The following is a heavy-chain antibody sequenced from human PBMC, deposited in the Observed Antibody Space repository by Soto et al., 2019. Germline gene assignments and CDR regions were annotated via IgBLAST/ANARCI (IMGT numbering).Heavy chain of an antibody. CDR3: ARVKATLYRHYYFDY. CDR2: IYTSGST. V-gene: IGHV4-4*07. D-gene: IGHD5-12*01. CDR1: GGSMSNYY. J-gene: IGHJ4*02. Sequence: SETLSLTCTVSGGSMSNYYWTWIRQPAGKGLEYIGRIYTSGSTNYNPSLKSRVTMSVDTSKNQFSLRLRSLTAADTAVYFCARVKATLYRHYYFDYWGQGTPVTVSS.